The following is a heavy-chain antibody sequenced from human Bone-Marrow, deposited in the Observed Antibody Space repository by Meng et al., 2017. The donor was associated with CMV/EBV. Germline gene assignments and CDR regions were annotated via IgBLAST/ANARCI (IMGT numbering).Heavy chain of an antibody. J-gene: IGHJ5*02. Sequence: GSLRLSCAVYGGSFSGYYWSWIRQPPGKGLEWIGEINHSGSTNYNPSLKSRVTISVDTSKNQFSLKLSSVTAADTAVYYCAREPSINCSGGSCHLWYSNWFDPWGQGTRVTGSS. CDR3: AREPSINCSGGSCHLWYSNWFDP. V-gene: IGHV4-34*01. CDR2: INHSGST. D-gene: IGHD2-15*01. CDR1: GGSFSGYY.